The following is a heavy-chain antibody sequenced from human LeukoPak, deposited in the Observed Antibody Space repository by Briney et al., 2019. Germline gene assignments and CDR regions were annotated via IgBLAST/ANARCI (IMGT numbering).Heavy chain of an antibody. CDR2: INPNSGGT. CDR3: ARDVAAGGTDPGY. D-gene: IGHD6-13*01. CDR1: GYTFTGHY. Sequence: ASVKVSCKASGYTFTGHYMHWVRQAPGQGLEWMGWINPNSGGTNYAQKFQGRVTMTRDTSISTAYMELSRLRSDDTAVYYCARDVAAGGTDPGYWGQGTLVTVSS. J-gene: IGHJ4*02. V-gene: IGHV1-2*02.